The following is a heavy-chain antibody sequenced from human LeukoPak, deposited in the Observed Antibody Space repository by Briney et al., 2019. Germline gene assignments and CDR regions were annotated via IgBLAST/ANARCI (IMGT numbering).Heavy chain of an antibody. CDR2: IYPGDSDT. CDR1: GYSFTSYW. D-gene: IGHD6-13*01. CDR3: ARMASGIAAAGTDYYYGMDV. V-gene: IGHV5-51*01. Sequence: GESLKISCKGSGYSFTSYWIGWVRQMPGKGLEWMGIIYPGDSDTRYSPSFQGQVTISADKSISTAYLQWSSLKASDTAMYYCARMASGIAAAGTDYYYGMDVWGQGTTVTVSS. J-gene: IGHJ6*02.